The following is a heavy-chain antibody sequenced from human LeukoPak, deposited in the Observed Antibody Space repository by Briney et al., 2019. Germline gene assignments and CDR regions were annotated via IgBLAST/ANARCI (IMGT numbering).Heavy chain of an antibody. J-gene: IGHJ4*02. V-gene: IGHV4-61*08. CDR3: ARIFDV. CDR1: GASFRSGGQY. Sequence: SETLSLTCTLSGASFRSGGQYWGWIRQTPGKGLEWIGDIFYNGKTNYNPSLKGRVTISLDTSRSQFSLRLSSVTASDTGVYYCARIFDVWGRGTLVTVSS. CDR2: IFYNGKT.